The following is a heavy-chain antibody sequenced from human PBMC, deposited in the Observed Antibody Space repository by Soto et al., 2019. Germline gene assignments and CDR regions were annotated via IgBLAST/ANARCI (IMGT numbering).Heavy chain of an antibody. Sequence: QVQLQQWGAGLLKPSETLSLTCGVYGGSFSGYYWSWIRQPPGKGLEWIWEVNHSGSTNYTPSLKSRVTISVDTSKNQFSLKLSSVTAADTALYYCARKYLPYYGSGSPYGMDVWGQGTTVTVSS. V-gene: IGHV4-34*01. CDR2: VNHSGST. D-gene: IGHD3-10*01. CDR1: GGSFSGYY. CDR3: ARKYLPYYGSGSPYGMDV. J-gene: IGHJ6*02.